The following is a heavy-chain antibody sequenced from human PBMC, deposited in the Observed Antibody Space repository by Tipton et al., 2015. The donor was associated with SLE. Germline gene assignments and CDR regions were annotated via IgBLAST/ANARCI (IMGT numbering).Heavy chain of an antibody. D-gene: IGHD2-2*01. CDR1: GYTFTGYY. J-gene: IGHJ4*02. CDR3: ASHPGYCSSTSCYPLGY. Sequence: QVQLVQSGPEVKKPGASVKVSCKASGYTFTGYYMHWVRQAPGQGLEWMGIINPSGGSTSYAQKFQGRVTMTRDTSTSTVYMELSSLRSEDTAVYYWASHPGYCSSTSCYPLGYWGQGTLVIVSS. CDR2: INPSGGST. V-gene: IGHV1-46*01.